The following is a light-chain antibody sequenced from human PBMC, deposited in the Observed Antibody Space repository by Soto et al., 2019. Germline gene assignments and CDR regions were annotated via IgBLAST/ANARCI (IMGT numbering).Light chain of an antibody. V-gene: IGKV3-15*01. CDR1: QSVTSN. Sequence: EIMLTQSPATLSVSPGERVALSCRASQSVTSNLAWYQQKPGQAPRLLIYGASARAIGIPARFSGSGSGTEFTLTISSLQSEDFAVYYCQQYNNWPPYTFGQGTKLEIK. CDR2: GAS. J-gene: IGKJ2*01. CDR3: QQYNNWPPYT.